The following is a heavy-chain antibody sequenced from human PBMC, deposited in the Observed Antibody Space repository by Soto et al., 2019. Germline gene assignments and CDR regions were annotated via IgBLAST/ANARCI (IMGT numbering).Heavy chain of an antibody. CDR1: GFTFSSYG. J-gene: IGHJ4*02. V-gene: IGHV3-30*02. CDR2: IWYDGSNK. D-gene: IGHD3-22*01. CDR3: AKDLKYYYDSSGYPY. Sequence: GGSLRLSCAASGFTFSSYGMHWVRQAPGKGLEWVAVIWYDGSNKYYADSVKGRFTISRDNSKNTLYLQMNSLRAEDTAVYYCAKDLKYYYDSSGYPYWGQGTLVTVSS.